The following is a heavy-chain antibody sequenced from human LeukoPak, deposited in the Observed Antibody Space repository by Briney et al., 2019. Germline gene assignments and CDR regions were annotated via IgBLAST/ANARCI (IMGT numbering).Heavy chain of an antibody. CDR2: IRYDEADK. J-gene: IGHJ4*01. CDR3: AKDFGSGWFKDFDY. CDR1: GFISSSYG. Sequence: GGSLRLSCAASGFISSSYGMHWVRQAPAKGLEWVAFIRYDEADKYYGDSLKGRFTISRDNSRNTLYLQADSLRAEDTAVYYCAKDFGSGWFKDFDYWGRGVLVTVSS. D-gene: IGHD6-19*01. V-gene: IGHV3-30*02.